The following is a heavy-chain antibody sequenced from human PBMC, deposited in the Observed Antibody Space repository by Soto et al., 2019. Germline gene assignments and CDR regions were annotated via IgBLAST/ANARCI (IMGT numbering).Heavy chain of an antibody. Sequence: GESLKISCKGSGYSFTSYWIGWVRQMPGKGLEWMGIIYPGDSDTRYSPSFQGQVTISADKSISTAYLQWSSLKASDTAMYYCARALGYCSSTSCYYYYGMDVWGQGTTVTVSS. D-gene: IGHD2-2*01. CDR3: ARALGYCSSTSCYYYYGMDV. CDR1: GYSFTSYW. J-gene: IGHJ6*02. V-gene: IGHV5-51*01. CDR2: IYPGDSDT.